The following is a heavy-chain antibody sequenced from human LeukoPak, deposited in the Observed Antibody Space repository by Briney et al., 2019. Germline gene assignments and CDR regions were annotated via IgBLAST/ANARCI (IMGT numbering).Heavy chain of an antibody. CDR2: ISSSGSTI. V-gene: IGHV3-48*03. J-gene: IGHJ5*02. Sequence: GGSLRLSCAASGFTFSSYEMNWVRQAPGKGLEWVSYISSSGSTIYYADSVKGRFTISRDNAKNSLYLQMNSLRAEDTVVYYCARDWYNWNYGFDPWGQGTLVTVSS. CDR3: ARDWYNWNYGFDP. CDR1: GFTFSSYE. D-gene: IGHD1-7*01.